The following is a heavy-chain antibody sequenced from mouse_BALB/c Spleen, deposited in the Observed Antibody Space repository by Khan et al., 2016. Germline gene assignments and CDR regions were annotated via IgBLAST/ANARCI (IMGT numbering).Heavy chain of an antibody. J-gene: IGHJ1*01. Sequence: EVQLQESGPGLVKPSQSLSLTCSVTGYSITSGYYWNWIRQSPGNKLEWMGYISYDGSNNYNPSLNNRITITRDTSKNQFFLTLNSVTTEDTATYYCARDPFCCYGSSYWYFNVWGAATTVTVSS. D-gene: IGHD1-1*01. CDR2: ISYDGSN. CDR3: ARDPFCCYGSSYWYFNV. V-gene: IGHV3-6*02. CDR1: GYSITSGYY.